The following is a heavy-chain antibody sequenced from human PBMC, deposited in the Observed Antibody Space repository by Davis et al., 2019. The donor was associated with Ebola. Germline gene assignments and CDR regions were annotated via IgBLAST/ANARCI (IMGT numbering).Heavy chain of an antibody. J-gene: IGHJ4*02. Sequence: GESLKISCAASGFTFSSYSMNRVRQAPGKGLEWVSSISSSSSYIYYADSVKGRFNISRANAKNSLYLQMNSLRAEDTVVYYCISSSWYGNFDYWGQGTLVTVSS. D-gene: IGHD6-13*01. CDR1: GFTFSSYS. CDR2: ISSSSSYI. CDR3: ISSSWYGNFDY. V-gene: IGHV3-21*01.